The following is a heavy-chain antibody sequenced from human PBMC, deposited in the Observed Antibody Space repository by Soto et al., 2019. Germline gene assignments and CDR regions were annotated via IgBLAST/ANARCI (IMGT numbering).Heavy chain of an antibody. CDR3: AKLEGANAYYYSMDV. V-gene: IGHV3-23*01. J-gene: IGHJ6*04. CDR2: ISGSGGST. CDR1: GFTFSNFG. Sequence: EVQLLESGGGLVQPGGSLRRSCGASGFTFSNFGMSWVRQATGKGLEWVSGISGSGGSTYYADSVKGRVTISRDNSQNTLFLQMNSLRVEDTAVYHCAKLEGANAYYYSMDVWGKVTTVTVSS. D-gene: IGHD1-1*01.